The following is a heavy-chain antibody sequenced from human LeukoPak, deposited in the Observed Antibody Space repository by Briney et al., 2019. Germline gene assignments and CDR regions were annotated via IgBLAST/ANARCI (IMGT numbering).Heavy chain of an antibody. J-gene: IGHJ4*02. D-gene: IGHD3-22*01. V-gene: IGHV1-18*01. CDR3: ARLYYDSSGYYQPDLDY. CDR1: GYTFTSYG. CDR2: ISAYNGNT. Sequence: GASVKVSCKASGYTFTSYGISWVRQAPGQGLEWMGWISAYNGNTNYAQKLQGRVTMTTDTSTSTAYMELRSLRSDDTAVYYCARLYYDSSGYYQPDLDYWGQGTLVTVSS.